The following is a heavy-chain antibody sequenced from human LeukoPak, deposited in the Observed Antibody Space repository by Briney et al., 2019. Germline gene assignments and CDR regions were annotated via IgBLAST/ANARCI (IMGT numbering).Heavy chain of an antibody. CDR2: INPNSGGT. D-gene: IGHD1-26*01. CDR3: ARVDSGSYLGYFDL. Sequence: ASVKVSCKASGYTFTGYYMHWVRQAPGQGLEWMGWINPNSGGTNYAQKFQGRVTMTRDTSISTAYMELSSLRSDDTAVYHCARVDSGSYLGYFDLWGRGTLVTVSS. J-gene: IGHJ2*01. V-gene: IGHV1-2*02. CDR1: GYTFTGYY.